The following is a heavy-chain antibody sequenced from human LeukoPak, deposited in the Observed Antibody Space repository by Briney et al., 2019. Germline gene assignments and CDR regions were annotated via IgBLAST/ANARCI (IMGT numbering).Heavy chain of an antibody. D-gene: IGHD2-15*01. J-gene: IGHJ3*02. CDR3: ARHKQGWWPKWYTQYAFDI. V-gene: IGHV4-34*01. CDR1: GGSFSGYY. CDR2: INHSGST. Sequence: PSETLSLTCAVYGGSFSGYYWSWIRQPPGKGLEWIGEINHSGSTNYNPSLKSRVTISVDTSKNQFSLKLSSVTAADTAVYYCARHKQGWWPKWYTQYAFDIWGQGTMVTVSS.